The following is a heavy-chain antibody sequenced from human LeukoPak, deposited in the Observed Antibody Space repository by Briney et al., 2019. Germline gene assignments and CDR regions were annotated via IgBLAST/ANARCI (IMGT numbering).Heavy chain of an antibody. Sequence: GGSLRLSCAASGFTFSSYAMNWVRQAPGKGLEWVSAISGSGGSTYYADSVKGRFTISRDNSKNTLYLQMNSLRAEDTAVYYCAKDLACSSTSCYSYWGQGTLVTVSS. D-gene: IGHD2-2*01. CDR1: GFTFSSYA. CDR2: ISGSGGST. J-gene: IGHJ4*02. CDR3: AKDLACSSTSCYSY. V-gene: IGHV3-23*01.